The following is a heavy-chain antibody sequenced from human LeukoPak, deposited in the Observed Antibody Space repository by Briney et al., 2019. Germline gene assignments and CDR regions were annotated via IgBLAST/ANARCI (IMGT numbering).Heavy chain of an antibody. CDR1: GFTFSSYS. J-gene: IGHJ4*02. CDR3: ASSGLGYDILTGYYPVDY. CDR2: ISSSSSYV. V-gene: IGHV3-21*01. Sequence: GGSLRLSCAASGFTFSSYSMNWVRQAPGKGLEWVSSISSSSSYVYYADSVKGRFTISRDNAKNSLYLQMNSLRAEDTAVYYCASSGLGYDILTGYYPVDYWGQGTLVTVSS. D-gene: IGHD3-9*01.